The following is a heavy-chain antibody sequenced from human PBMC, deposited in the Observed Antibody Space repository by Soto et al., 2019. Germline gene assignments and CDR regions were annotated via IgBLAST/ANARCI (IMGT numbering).Heavy chain of an antibody. J-gene: IGHJ6*02. V-gene: IGHV1-46*01. CDR2: INPSGGST. Sequence: ASVKVSCKASGYTFTSYYMHWVRQAPGQGLEWMGIINPSGGSTSYAQKFQGRVTMTRDTSTSTVYMELSSLRSEDTAVYYCAGRGGVTPYYYYYGMDVWGQGTTVTVYS. D-gene: IGHD3-3*01. CDR1: GYTFTSYY. CDR3: AGRGGVTPYYYYYGMDV.